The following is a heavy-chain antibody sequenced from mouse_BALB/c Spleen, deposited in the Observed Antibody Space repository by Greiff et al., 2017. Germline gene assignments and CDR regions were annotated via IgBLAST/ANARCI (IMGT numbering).Heavy chain of an antibody. CDR1: GFTFSSYA. D-gene: IGHD1-1*01. Sequence: EVKLMESGGGLVKPGGSLKLSCAASGFTFSSYAMSWVRQTPEKRLEWVATISSGGSYTYYPDSVKGRFTISRDNAKNTLYLQMSSLRSEDTAMYYCARRGTVPLYAMDYWGQGTSVTVSS. V-gene: IGHV5-9-3*01. J-gene: IGHJ4*01. CDR3: ARRGTVPLYAMDY. CDR2: ISSGGSYT.